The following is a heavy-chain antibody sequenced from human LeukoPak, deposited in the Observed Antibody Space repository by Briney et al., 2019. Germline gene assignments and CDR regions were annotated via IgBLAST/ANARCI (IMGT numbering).Heavy chain of an antibody. CDR2: IFGSGGSA. CDR3: GKTTTGYSSGRYPGWPVDY. CDR1: GFTFNSYA. Sequence: GGSLRLSCAASGFTFNSYAMYWVRQAPGKGLEWVAGIFGSGGSAHYADSVKGRFTISRDNSKNTVYLQMDSLRVEDTAVYYCGKTTTGYSSGRYPGWPVDYWGQGTLVTVSS. V-gene: IGHV3-23*01. D-gene: IGHD6-19*01. J-gene: IGHJ4*02.